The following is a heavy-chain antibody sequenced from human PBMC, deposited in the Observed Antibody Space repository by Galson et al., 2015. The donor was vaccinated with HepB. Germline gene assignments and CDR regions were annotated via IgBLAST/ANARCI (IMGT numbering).Heavy chain of an antibody. CDR1: GYTFTSYY. J-gene: IGHJ5*02. Sequence: SVKVSCKASGYTFTSYYMHWVRQAPGQGLEWMGIINPSGGSTSYAQKFQGRVTMTRDTSTSTVYMELSSLRSEDTAVYYCARGRGESGYYYRDWFDPWGQGTLVTVSS. V-gene: IGHV1-46*01. CDR2: INPSGGST. CDR3: ARGRGESGYYYRDWFDP. D-gene: IGHD3-22*01.